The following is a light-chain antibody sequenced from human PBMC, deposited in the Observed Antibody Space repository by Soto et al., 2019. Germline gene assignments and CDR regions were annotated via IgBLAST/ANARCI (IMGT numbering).Light chain of an antibody. CDR2: DVS. CDR3: QQYNNWPFS. Sequence: KIMTQSPCTLSVSKGERATLSCRAAQGVTTNFAWYQQKSGQSPRLLIYDVSNRATGVPARFSGSGSETDFTLTISGLRSEDSAVYFCQQYNNWPFSFGQGTRLE. CDR1: QGVTTN. J-gene: IGKJ5*01. V-gene: IGKV3-15*01.